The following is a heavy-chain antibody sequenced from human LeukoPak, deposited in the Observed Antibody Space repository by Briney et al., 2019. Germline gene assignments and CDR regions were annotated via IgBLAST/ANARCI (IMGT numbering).Heavy chain of an antibody. J-gene: IGHJ4*02. CDR3: ARESGYSSTWSN. CDR1: GFTFSDYA. Sequence: PGGSLRLSCAASGFTFSDYAMSWVRQAPGEGLEWVANINLDGGEKYYVDSVKGRFTISRDNAKNSLFLQMNSLRAEDTAVYYCARESGYSSTWSNWGQGTLVTVSS. CDR2: INLDGGEK. V-gene: IGHV3-7*01. D-gene: IGHD6-13*01.